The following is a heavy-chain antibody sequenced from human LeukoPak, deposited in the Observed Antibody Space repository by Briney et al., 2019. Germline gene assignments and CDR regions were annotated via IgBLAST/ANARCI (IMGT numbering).Heavy chain of an antibody. J-gene: IGHJ4*02. Sequence: GGSLRLSCAASGFTFSNAWMTWVRQAPGKGLEWVGQIKSKTDGGTTDYAAPVKGRFTISRDDSKSTVYLQMNSLNTEDTAVYYCATSPGFWSESPFDYWGQGTLVTVSS. D-gene: IGHD3-3*01. V-gene: IGHV3-15*01. CDR1: GFTFSNAW. CDR2: IKSKTDGGTT. CDR3: ATSPGFWSESPFDY.